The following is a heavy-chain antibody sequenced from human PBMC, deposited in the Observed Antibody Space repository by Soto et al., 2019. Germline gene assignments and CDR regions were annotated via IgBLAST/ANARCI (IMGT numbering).Heavy chain of an antibody. CDR2: ISGSGART. Sequence: GGSLRLSCAVSGFTFSNYAMSWVRQAPGKGLEWVTRISGSGARTYYADSVKGRITTSRDNSKNTLFLQVSSLRDEDTAVYYCARGDSYYDFGIECWGQGTVVTVSS. CDR1: GFTFSNYA. J-gene: IGHJ4*02. CDR3: ARGDSYYDFGIEC. D-gene: IGHD3-3*01. V-gene: IGHV3-23*01.